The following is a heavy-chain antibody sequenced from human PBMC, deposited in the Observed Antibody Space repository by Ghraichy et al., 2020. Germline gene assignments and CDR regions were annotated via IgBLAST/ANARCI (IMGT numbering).Heavy chain of an antibody. J-gene: IGHJ3*02. V-gene: IGHV3-23*01. CDR1: GFTFSSYA. D-gene: IGHD3-3*01. CDR2: ISGSGGST. CDR3: AKSGITIFGVVIHDAFDI. Sequence: GGSRRLSCAASGFTFSSYAMSWVRQAPGKGLEWVSAISGSGGSTYYADSVKGRFTISRDNSKNTLYLQMNSLRAEDTAVYYCAKSGITIFGVVIHDAFDIWGQGTMVTVSS.